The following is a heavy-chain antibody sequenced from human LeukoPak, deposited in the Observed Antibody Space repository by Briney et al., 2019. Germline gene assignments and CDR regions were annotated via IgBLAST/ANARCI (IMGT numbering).Heavy chain of an antibody. CDR3: ATLDFYYDSSGRPLPPD. CDR1: GCTFTGYY. CDR2: INPNSGGT. Sequence: ASVKVSCKAFGCTFTGYYMHWVRQAPGQGLEWMGWINPNSGGTNYAQKFQGRVTMTRDTSISTAYMELSALRSEDTAVYYCATLDFYYDSSGRPLPPDWGQGTLVTVSS. V-gene: IGHV1-2*02. D-gene: IGHD3-22*01. J-gene: IGHJ4*02.